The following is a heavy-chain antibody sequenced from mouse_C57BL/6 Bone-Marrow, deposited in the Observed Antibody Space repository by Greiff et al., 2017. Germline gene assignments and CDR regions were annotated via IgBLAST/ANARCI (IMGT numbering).Heavy chain of an antibody. D-gene: IGHD1-1*01. CDR3: VPYYYGSTYFDV. Sequence: VQLQQSGAELARPGASVKLSCKASGYTFTSYGISWVKQRTGQGLEWIGEIYPRSGNTYYNEKFKGKATLTADKSSSTAYMELRSLTSEDSAVXVCVPYYYGSTYFDVWGTGTTVTVSS. J-gene: IGHJ1*03. CDR2: IYPRSGNT. CDR1: GYTFTSYG. V-gene: IGHV1-81*01.